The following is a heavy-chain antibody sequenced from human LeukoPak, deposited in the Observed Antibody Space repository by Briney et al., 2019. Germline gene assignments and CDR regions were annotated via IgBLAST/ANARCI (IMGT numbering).Heavy chain of an antibody. CDR3: ARAYSSSWYFNWFDP. Sequence: PSETLSLTCAVSGGSIDSSSYYWGWIRQPPGKGLEWIGSIFRTGSTYYNPSLKSRVTISVDTSKNQFSLQLTSVTAADTAVYYCARAYSSSWYFNWFDPWGQGTLVTVSS. J-gene: IGHJ5*02. D-gene: IGHD6-13*01. CDR1: GGSIDSSSYY. V-gene: IGHV4-39*07. CDR2: IFRTGST.